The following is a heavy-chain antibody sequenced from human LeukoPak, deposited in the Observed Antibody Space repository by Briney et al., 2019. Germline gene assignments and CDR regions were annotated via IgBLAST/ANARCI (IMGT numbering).Heavy chain of an antibody. V-gene: IGHV4-39*01. Sequence: SETLSLTCTVSVGSISSSSYYWGWIRQPPGKGLGWVGSIYYSGSTYYNPTLKSRVTISVDTSKNQFSLKLSSVTAADTAVYYCARRPAVPAMVTSWGQGTLVTVSS. CDR3: ARRPAVPAMVTS. D-gene: IGHD5-18*01. CDR1: VGSISSSSYY. CDR2: IYYSGST. J-gene: IGHJ5*02.